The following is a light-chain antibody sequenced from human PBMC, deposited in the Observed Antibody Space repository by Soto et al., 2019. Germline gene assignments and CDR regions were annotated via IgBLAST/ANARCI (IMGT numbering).Light chain of an antibody. Sequence: QSVLTQPPSVSGAPGQRVTISCTGSSSNIGAGYDVHWYQQLPGTAPKLLIYGNSNRPSGVPDRFSGSKSGTSASLVITGLQAEDEADYYCQSYDSSLSVAVVFGGGTKVTVL. CDR3: QSYDSSLSVAVV. CDR1: SSNIGAGYD. V-gene: IGLV1-40*01. CDR2: GNS. J-gene: IGLJ2*01.